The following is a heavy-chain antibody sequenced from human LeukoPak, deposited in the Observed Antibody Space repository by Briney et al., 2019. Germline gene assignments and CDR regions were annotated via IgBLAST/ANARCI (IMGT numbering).Heavy chain of an antibody. CDR1: GYTFTSYY. CDR3: ARDPTIFGVVINWFDP. V-gene: IGHV1-46*01. D-gene: IGHD3-3*01. Sequence: ALVKVSCKASGYTFTSYYMHWVRQAPGQGLEWMGIINPSGGSTSYAQKFQGRVTMTRDTSTSTVYMELSSLRSEDTAVYYCARDPTIFGVVINWFDPWGQGTLVTVSS. CDR2: INPSGGST. J-gene: IGHJ5*02.